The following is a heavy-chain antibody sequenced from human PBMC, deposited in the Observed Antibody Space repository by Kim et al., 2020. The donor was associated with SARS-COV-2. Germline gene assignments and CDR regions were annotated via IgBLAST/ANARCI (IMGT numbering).Heavy chain of an antibody. CDR1: GFTFDDYT. D-gene: IGHD3-10*01. Sequence: GGSLRLSCAASGFTFDDYTMHWVRQAPGKGLEWVSLISWDGGSTYYADSVKGRFTISRDNSKNSLYLQMNSLRTEDTALYYCAKAEYGSGSYYHPWGNYYFDYWGQGTLVTVSS. J-gene: IGHJ4*02. V-gene: IGHV3-43*01. CDR3: AKAEYGSGSYYHPWGNYYFDY. CDR2: ISWDGGST.